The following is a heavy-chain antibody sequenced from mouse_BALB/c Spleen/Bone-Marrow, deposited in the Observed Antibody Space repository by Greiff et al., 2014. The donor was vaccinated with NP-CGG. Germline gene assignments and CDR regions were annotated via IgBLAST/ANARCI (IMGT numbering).Heavy chain of an antibody. Sequence: VKLMESGAELVKPGTSVKMSCKASGYTFTSYWMHWVKQRPGQGLEWIGDIYPGSDSTNYNEKFKSKATLTVDTSSSTAYMQLSSLTSEDSAVYYCARRDDYDEYYFAYWGQGTTLTVSS. J-gene: IGHJ2*01. CDR2: IYPGSDST. CDR1: GYTFTSYW. V-gene: IGHV1-55*01. D-gene: IGHD2-4*01. CDR3: ARRDDYDEYYFAY.